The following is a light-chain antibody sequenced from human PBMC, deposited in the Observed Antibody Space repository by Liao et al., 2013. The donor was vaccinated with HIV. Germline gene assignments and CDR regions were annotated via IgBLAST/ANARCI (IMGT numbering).Light chain of an antibody. V-gene: IGLV3-21*01. CDR2: YDN. J-gene: IGLJ2*01. CDR1: NIGTKS. CDR3: QAWDSSADVV. Sequence: SYVLTQPPSVSVAPGETATITCGGNNIGTKSVHWYQQKPGQAPTLVIYYDNERPSGIPERFSGSNSGNTATLTISATQPMDEADYFCQAWDSSADVVFGGGTKLTVL.